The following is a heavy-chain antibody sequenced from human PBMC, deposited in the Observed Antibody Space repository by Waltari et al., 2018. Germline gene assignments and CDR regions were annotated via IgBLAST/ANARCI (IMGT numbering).Heavy chain of an antibody. CDR3: ARVPEDYDFWSLYFDY. D-gene: IGHD3-3*01. CDR1: GGSISSYY. V-gene: IGHV4-59*01. J-gene: IGHJ4*02. Sequence: QVQLQESGPGLVKPSETLSLTCTVSGGSISSYYWSWIRQPPGKGLEWIGYIYYSGSTNYNPSLKSRVTISVDTSKNQFSLKLSSVTAAGTAVYYCARVPEDYDFWSLYFDYWGQGTLVTVSS. CDR2: IYYSGST.